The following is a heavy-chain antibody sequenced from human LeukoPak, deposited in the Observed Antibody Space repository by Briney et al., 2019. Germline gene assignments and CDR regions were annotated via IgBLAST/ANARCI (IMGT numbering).Heavy chain of an antibody. CDR2: INGDGSST. CDR3: ARGRYYGGNTIDY. D-gene: IGHD4-23*01. Sequence: GSLRLSCAASGFTFSSYWMHWVRQAPGKGLVWVSRINGDGSSTSYADSVKGRFTISRDNAKNTLYLQMNSLRAEDTAVYYCARGRYYGGNTIDYWGQGTLVTVSS. CDR1: GFTFSSYW. V-gene: IGHV3-74*01. J-gene: IGHJ4*02.